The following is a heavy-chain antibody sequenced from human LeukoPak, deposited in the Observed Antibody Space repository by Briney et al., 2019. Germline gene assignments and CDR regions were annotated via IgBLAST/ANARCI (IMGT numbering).Heavy chain of an antibody. CDR2: IWYDGSNK. D-gene: IGHD6-6*01. CDR3: AKDIRIAARLDY. CDR1: GFTFSSYG. Sequence: GGSLRLSCAASGFTFSSYGMHWVRQAPGKGLEWVAVIWYDGSNKYYADSVKGRFTISRDNSKNTLYLQMNSLRAEDTAVYYCAKDIRIAARLDYWGQGTLVTVSS. J-gene: IGHJ4*02. V-gene: IGHV3-30*02.